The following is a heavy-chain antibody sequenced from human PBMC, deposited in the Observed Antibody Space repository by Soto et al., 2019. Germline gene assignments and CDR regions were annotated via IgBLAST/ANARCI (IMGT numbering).Heavy chain of an antibody. V-gene: IGHV1-46*03. J-gene: IGHJ3*02. CDR2: INPRGDNT. CDR3: VRCIFRYDAFDI. CDR1: GYTFTNYY. D-gene: IGHD3-16*02. Sequence: ASVKVSCKAAGYTFTNYYMHWVRQAPGQGLEWMGIINPRGDNTNYAQNLQGRVTMTRDTSTSTVYMDLSSLRSEDTAVYYCVRCIFRYDAFDIWGPGTMVTVSS.